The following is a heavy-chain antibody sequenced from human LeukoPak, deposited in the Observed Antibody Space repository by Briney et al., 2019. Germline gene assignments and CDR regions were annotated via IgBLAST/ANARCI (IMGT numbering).Heavy chain of an antibody. Sequence: ASVKVSCKASGYTFTSYYMHWVRQAPGQGLEWMGIINPSGGSTSYAQRFQGRVTMTRDMSISTAYMELSRLRSDDTAVYYCARGPGDGDLLFWAFDIWGQGTMVTVSS. CDR1: GYTFTSYY. CDR2: INPSGGST. D-gene: IGHD3-10*01. CDR3: ARGPGDGDLLFWAFDI. V-gene: IGHV1-46*01. J-gene: IGHJ3*02.